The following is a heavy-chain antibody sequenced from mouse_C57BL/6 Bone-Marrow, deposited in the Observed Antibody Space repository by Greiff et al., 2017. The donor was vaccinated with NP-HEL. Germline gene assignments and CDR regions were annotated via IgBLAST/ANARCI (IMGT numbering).Heavy chain of an antibody. CDR2: IWSDGST. CDR3: ARHNYSNYYAMDY. Sequence: VKLVESGPGLVAPSQSLSITCTVSGFSLTSYGVHWVRQPPGKGLEWLVVIWSDGSTTYNSALKSRLSISKDNSKSQVFLKMNSLQTDDTAMDYCARHNYSNYYAMDYWGQGTSVTVSS. V-gene: IGHV2-6-1*01. J-gene: IGHJ4*01. D-gene: IGHD2-5*01. CDR1: GFSLTSYG.